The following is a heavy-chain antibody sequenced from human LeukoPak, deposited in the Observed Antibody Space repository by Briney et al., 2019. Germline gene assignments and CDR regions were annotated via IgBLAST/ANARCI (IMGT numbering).Heavy chain of an antibody. CDR2: ISGYNGNT. CDR1: GYTFTSYG. D-gene: IGHD2-21*02. J-gene: IGHJ4*02. V-gene: IGHV1-18*01. CDR3: ARDYCNNPTCHTREFDY. Sequence: VSVKVSCKASGYTFTSYGISWVRQAPGQGLEWMGWISGYNGNTIYAQKLQGRVSMTTDTSTSTAYMDLRSLRSDDTAVYYCARDYCNNPTCHTREFDYWGQGTLVTVSS.